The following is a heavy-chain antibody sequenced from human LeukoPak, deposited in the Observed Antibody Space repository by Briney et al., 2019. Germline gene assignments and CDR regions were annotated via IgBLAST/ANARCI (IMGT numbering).Heavy chain of an antibody. V-gene: IGHV3-48*02. J-gene: IGHJ4*02. Sequence: GVSLRLSCAASGFTFSSYSMNWVRQAPGKGLEWVSYISSSSGTIYYADSVKGRFTISRDNAKNSLYLQMNSLRDEDTAVYYCARGHCGGDCFFPVDYWGQGTLVTVSS. CDR1: GFTFSSYS. D-gene: IGHD2-21*02. CDR3: ARGHCGGDCFFPVDY. CDR2: ISSSSGTI.